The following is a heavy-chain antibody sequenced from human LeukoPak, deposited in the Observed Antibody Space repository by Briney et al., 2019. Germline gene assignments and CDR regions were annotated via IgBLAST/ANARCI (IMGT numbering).Heavy chain of an antibody. V-gene: IGHV4-61*01. CDR1: GGSVRSDSYY. J-gene: IGHJ3*01. Sequence: SETLSLTCTVSGGSVRSDSYYWSWIRQPPGKGLEWIGYVYYSGSTNYNPSLKSRVTIAVDTSKNQFSLKLRSVTAADTAVYYCVREAATDYYDSSGYYRQTEVFDAWGQGTMVTVSS. CDR3: VREAATDYYDSSGYYRQTEVFDA. CDR2: VYYSGST. D-gene: IGHD3-22*01.